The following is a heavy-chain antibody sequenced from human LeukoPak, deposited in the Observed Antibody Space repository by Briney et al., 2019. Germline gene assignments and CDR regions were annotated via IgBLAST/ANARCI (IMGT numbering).Heavy chain of an antibody. D-gene: IGHD3-10*01. CDR2: IDYTGTT. V-gene: IGHV4-59*03. CDR3: ARYMRFGEDNWFDP. J-gene: IGHJ5*02. CDR1: GASMRSFY. Sequence: SETLSLTCSVSGASMRSFYWSWIRQPPGEGLEWIGYIDYTGTTSYNPSLKSRVTISIDTSKKQFSLRLTSVAAADTAVYYCARYMRFGEDNWFDPWGQGTLVTVSS.